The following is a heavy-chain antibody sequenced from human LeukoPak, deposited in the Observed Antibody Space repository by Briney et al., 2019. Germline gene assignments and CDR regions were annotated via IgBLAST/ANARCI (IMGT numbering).Heavy chain of an antibody. V-gene: IGHV1-2*02. CDR2: INPKSGGT. D-gene: IGHD6-19*01. CDR1: GYTFTGYY. J-gene: IGHJ4*02. Sequence: ASVKVSCKASGYTFTGYYMHWVRQAPGQGLEWVGWINPKSGGTNYAQKFQGRVTMTSDTSITTVYMELSRLRSGDTAVYYCARRVFSGWGYYFDYWGQGTLVTVSS. CDR3: ARRVFSGWGYYFDY.